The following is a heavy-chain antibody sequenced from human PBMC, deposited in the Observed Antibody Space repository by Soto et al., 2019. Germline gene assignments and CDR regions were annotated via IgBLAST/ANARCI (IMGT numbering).Heavy chain of an antibody. J-gene: IGHJ6*02. Sequence: SETLSLTCTVSGGSISSSSYYWGWIRQPPGKGLEWIGSIYYSGSTYYNPSLKSRVTISVDTSKNQFSLKLSSVTAADTAVYYCARHSWPTVGYYYYYGMDVWGQGTTVTVSS. CDR2: IYYSGST. CDR1: GGSISSSSYY. V-gene: IGHV4-39*01. CDR3: ARHSWPTVGYYYYYGMDV. D-gene: IGHD5-12*01.